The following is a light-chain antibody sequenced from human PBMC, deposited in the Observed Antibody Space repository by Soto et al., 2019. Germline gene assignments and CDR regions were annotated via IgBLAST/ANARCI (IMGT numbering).Light chain of an antibody. Sequence: DIQMTQSPSSLSASVGDRVTITCRASQSISTYLNWYQQKPGRAPDLLIYAASSLQGGVPSRFSGSGSGTDFTLIISSLQDEDFAAAHFQQSFSVPRTFGPGTKVDI. CDR1: QSISTY. J-gene: IGKJ3*01. V-gene: IGKV1-39*01. CDR2: AAS. CDR3: QQSFSVPRT.